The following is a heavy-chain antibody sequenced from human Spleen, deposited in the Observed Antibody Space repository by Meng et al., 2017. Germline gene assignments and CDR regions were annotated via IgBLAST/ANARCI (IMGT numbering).Heavy chain of an antibody. V-gene: IGHV3-30*14. CDR2: ISNDGRHK. CDR1: GFTLSSYA. Sequence: GESLKISCAASGFTLSSYAMQWVRQAPGKGLEWVAVISNDGRHKYYADSVKGRFTISRENAKNSLYLQMNSLRAGDTAVYYCAREGLYSSGRCGFFDYWGQGTLVTVSS. CDR3: AREGLYSSGRCGFFDY. D-gene: IGHD6-19*01. J-gene: IGHJ4*02.